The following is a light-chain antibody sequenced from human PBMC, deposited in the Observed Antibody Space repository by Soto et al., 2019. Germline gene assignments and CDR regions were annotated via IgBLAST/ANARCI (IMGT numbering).Light chain of an antibody. CDR2: GIS. Sequence: EIVLAQSPGTLSLSPGEIATLSFSASQSVTNSFLAWYQQHPGQPPRLLIYGISTRATGIPARFSGSGSGTEFSLTISSLQSEDFAVYYCQQYSKWPITFGQGTRLEIK. CDR3: QQYSKWPIT. CDR1: QSVTNS. J-gene: IGKJ5*01. V-gene: IGKV3-15*01.